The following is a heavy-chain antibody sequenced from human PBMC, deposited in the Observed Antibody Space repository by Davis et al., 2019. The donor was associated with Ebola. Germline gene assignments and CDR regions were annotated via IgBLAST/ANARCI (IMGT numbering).Heavy chain of an antibody. CDR3: ASPASEYAGFDY. D-gene: IGHD2/OR15-2a*01. Sequence: PGGSLRLSCAASGFSFSTYGMHWVRQAPGKGLEWVAVISYDGSNKFYADSVKGRFTISRDNSKNTLYLQMNSLRVEDTAVYYCASPASEYAGFDYWGQGTLVTVSS. J-gene: IGHJ4*02. V-gene: IGHV3-30*03. CDR1: GFSFSTYG. CDR2: ISYDGSNK.